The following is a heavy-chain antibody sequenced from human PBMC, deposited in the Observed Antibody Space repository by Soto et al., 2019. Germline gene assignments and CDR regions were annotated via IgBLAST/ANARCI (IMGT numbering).Heavy chain of an antibody. J-gene: IGHJ4*02. CDR2: INPSGGST. CDR1: GYIFTNHY. D-gene: IGHD3-22*01. CDR3: ARADYYDSSGFYYDC. Sequence: AASVKVSCKASGYIFTNHYIHWVRQAPGQGLEWMGIINPSGGSTNYLQKFQGRITMTRDTSTSTVYMELSSLRSEDTAVYFCARADYYDSSGFYYDCCGQGSLVTVSS. V-gene: IGHV1-46*01.